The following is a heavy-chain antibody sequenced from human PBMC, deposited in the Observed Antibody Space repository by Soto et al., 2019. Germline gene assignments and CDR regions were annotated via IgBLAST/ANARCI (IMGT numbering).Heavy chain of an antibody. V-gene: IGHV4-30-2*01. J-gene: IGHJ4*02. D-gene: IGHD6-19*01. CDR3: ARIHWAQSSLDY. CDR1: GGSIDSGAFS. Sequence: SETLSLTCAVSGGSIDSGAFSLSWIRQPPGKGLEWIGYVTHSGAAYSIPSLNGRLTLSVDSSQTQFSLKLTSVTAADSAFYYCARIHWAQSSLDYWGRGILVTVSS. CDR2: VTHSGAA.